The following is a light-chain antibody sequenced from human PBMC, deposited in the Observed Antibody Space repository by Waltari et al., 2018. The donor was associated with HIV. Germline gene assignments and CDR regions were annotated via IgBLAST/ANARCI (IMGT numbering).Light chain of an antibody. Sequence: EIVLTQSPGTLSLSPGERATLSCRASQSVSGNYVAWYQQKVGQAARLISYGATSRATGIPDRFSGSGSVTEFTLTISRLESEDFAVYYCLQYGSSPPSYTFGQGTKLEIK. CDR2: GAT. J-gene: IGKJ2*01. CDR3: LQYGSSPPSYT. CDR1: QSVSGNY. V-gene: IGKV3-20*01.